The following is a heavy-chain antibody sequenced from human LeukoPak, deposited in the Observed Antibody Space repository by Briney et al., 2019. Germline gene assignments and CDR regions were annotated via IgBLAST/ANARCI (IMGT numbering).Heavy chain of an antibody. CDR2: INPNTGGT. CDR3: ARAKRITMIVVVQGAHNWFDP. Sequence: ASVKVSCKASGYTFTGYYMHWVRQAPGQGLEWMGWINPNTGGTNYAQKFKGRVTMTRDTSISTAYMELSRLRSDDTAVYYCARAKRITMIVVVQGAHNWFDPWGQGTLVTVSS. J-gene: IGHJ5*02. V-gene: IGHV1-2*02. D-gene: IGHD3-22*01. CDR1: GYTFTGYY.